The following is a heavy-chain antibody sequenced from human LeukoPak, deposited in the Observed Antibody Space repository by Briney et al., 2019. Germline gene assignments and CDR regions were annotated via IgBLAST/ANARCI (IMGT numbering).Heavy chain of an antibody. Sequence: SQTLSLTCTVSGGSISSGDYYWSWIHQPPGKGLEWIGYIYYSGSTYYNPSLKSRVTISVDTSKNQFSLKLSSVTAADTAVYYCARLYYYDSSGLDYWGQGTLVTVSS. J-gene: IGHJ4*02. CDR2: IYYSGST. D-gene: IGHD3-22*01. V-gene: IGHV4-30-4*08. CDR1: GGSISSGDYY. CDR3: ARLYYYDSSGLDY.